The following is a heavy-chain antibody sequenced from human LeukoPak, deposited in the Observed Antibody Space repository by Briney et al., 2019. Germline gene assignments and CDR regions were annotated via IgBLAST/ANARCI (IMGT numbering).Heavy chain of an antibody. D-gene: IGHD2-2*01. CDR2: ISYDGSNK. J-gene: IGHJ6*02. CDR1: GFTFSSYG. V-gene: IGHV3-30*18. CDR3: AKDLVVVPAARGPYYYGMDV. Sequence: PGRSLRLSCAASGFTFSSYGMHWVRQAPGKRLEWVAVISYDGSNKYYADSVKGRFTISRDNSKNTLYLQMNSLRAEDTAVYYCAKDLVVVPAARGPYYYGMDVWGQGTTVTVSS.